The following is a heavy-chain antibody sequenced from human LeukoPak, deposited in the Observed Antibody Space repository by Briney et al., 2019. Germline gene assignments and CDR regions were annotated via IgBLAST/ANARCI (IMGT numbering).Heavy chain of an antibody. J-gene: IGHJ4*02. D-gene: IGHD2-15*01. Sequence: GGSLRLSCTASGFTFSGYGMSWVRQAPGKGLEWVSAISGSGGSTYYADSVKGRFTIPRDNSKNTLYLQMNSLRADDTAVYYCAKEVVVAANPFDYWGQGTLVTVSS. CDR2: ISGSGGST. CDR1: GFTFSGYG. V-gene: IGHV3-23*01. CDR3: AKEVVVAANPFDY.